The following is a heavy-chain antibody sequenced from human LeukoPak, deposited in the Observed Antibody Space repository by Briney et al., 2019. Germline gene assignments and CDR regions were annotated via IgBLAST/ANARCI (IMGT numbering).Heavy chain of an antibody. CDR2: ISYDGSNK. Sequence: GRSLRLSCAASGFTFSSYAMHWVRQAPGKGLEWVAVISYDGSNKYYADSVKGRFTISRDNSKNTLYLQMNSLRAEDTAVYYCAGAHTDGGSYPHYWGQGTLVTVSS. J-gene: IGHJ4*02. CDR1: GFTFSSYA. V-gene: IGHV3-30-3*01. CDR3: AGAHTDGGSYPHY. D-gene: IGHD1-26*01.